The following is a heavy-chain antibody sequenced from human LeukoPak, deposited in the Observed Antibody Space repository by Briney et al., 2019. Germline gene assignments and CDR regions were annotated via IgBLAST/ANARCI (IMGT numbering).Heavy chain of an antibody. CDR2: IYNDGST. J-gene: IGHJ4*02. CDR1: GFTVSSNY. Sequence: GGSLRLSCAASGFTVSSNYMSWVRQAPGKGLEWVSVIYNDGSTFYADSVRGRFTVSRDNSKNTLYLQMNSLRAEDTALYYCARAGSGWPFDYWGQGTLVTVSS. D-gene: IGHD6-19*01. V-gene: IGHV3-66*01. CDR3: ARAGSGWPFDY.